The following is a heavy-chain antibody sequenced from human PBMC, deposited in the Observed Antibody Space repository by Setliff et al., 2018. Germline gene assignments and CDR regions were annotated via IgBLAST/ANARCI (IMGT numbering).Heavy chain of an antibody. CDR3: ARRAAAHDWFDP. CDR2: IYAGDSDT. J-gene: IGHJ5*02. Sequence: GESLKISCKGSGYTFTNYWIGWVRQMPGKGLEWMGVIYAGDSDTRYSPSFQGQVTISADKTLSTAYLQWSSLKASDTAIYYCARRAAAHDWFDPWGQGTLVTVSS. CDR1: GYTFTNYW. D-gene: IGHD2-15*01. V-gene: IGHV5-51*01.